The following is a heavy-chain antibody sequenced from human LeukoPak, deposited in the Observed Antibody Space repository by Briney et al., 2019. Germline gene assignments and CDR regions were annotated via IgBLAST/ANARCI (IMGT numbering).Heavy chain of an antibody. V-gene: IGHV4-34*01. CDR3: ARGSRAVAGTRILNWFDP. CDR2: INHSGST. CDR1: GGSFSGYY. D-gene: IGHD6-19*01. Sequence: KPSETLSLTCAVYGGSFSGYYWSWIRQPPGKGLEWIGEINHSGSTNYNPSLKSRVTISVDTSKNQFSLKLSSVTAADTAVYYCARGSRAVAGTRILNWFDPWGQGTLVTVSS. J-gene: IGHJ5*02.